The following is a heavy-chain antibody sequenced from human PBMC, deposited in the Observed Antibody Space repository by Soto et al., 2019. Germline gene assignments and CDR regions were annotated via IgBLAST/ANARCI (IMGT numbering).Heavy chain of an antibody. CDR1: GFTVSSNY. V-gene: IGHV3-53*01. J-gene: IGHJ4*02. Sequence: PGGSLRLSCAASGFTVSSNYMSWVRQAPGKGLEWVSVIYSGGSTYYADSVKGRFTISRDNSKNTLYLQMNSLRAEDTAVYYCARVRQQLGIDYWGQGTLVTVSS. D-gene: IGHD6-13*01. CDR2: IYSGGST. CDR3: ARVRQQLGIDY.